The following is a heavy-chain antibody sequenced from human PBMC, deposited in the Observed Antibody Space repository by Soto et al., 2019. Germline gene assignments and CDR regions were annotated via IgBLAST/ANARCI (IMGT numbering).Heavy chain of an antibody. D-gene: IGHD4-17*01. V-gene: IGHV3-33*01. CDR2: IWYDGSNK. CDR1: GFTFSSHG. CDR3: ARAHTYGDYDAWYFDL. J-gene: IGHJ2*01. Sequence: QVQLVESGGGVVQPGRSLRLSCAASGFTFSSHGMHWVRQAPGKGLEWVAVIWYDGSNKYYADSVKGQFTISRDNSQNSLYLQMNSRRAEDTAVYYCARAHTYGDYDAWYFDLCSRGTLVTVSS.